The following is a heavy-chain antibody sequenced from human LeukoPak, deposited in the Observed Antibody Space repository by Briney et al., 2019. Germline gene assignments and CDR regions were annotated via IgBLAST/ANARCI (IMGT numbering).Heavy chain of an antibody. CDR1: GFPFSGYW. CDR3: SRSLDY. J-gene: IGHJ4*02. V-gene: IGHV3-7*01. Sequence: PGGSLRLSCAASGFPFSGYWMDWVRQAPGKGMEWVANIKEDGSQQYYADSVRGRFTISRDNATNSRYLQMNSLRVEDTAIYYCSRSLDYLGQGALVTVSS. CDR2: IKEDGSQQ.